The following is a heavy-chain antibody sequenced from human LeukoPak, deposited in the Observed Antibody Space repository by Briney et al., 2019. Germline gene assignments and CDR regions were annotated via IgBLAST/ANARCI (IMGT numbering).Heavy chain of an antibody. CDR2: LSGSGVSK. V-gene: IGHV3-23*01. CDR3: TKGEGYSYGYCNY. CDR1: GFTFSSYA. J-gene: IGHJ4*02. D-gene: IGHD5-18*01. Sequence: GGSLRLSCATSGFTFSSYAMSWVRQAPGRGLEWVSGLSGSGVSKYYADSVKGRFTISRDNSKNTLYLQMNSLRAEDTAVYYCTKGEGYSYGYCNYWGQGTLVTVSS.